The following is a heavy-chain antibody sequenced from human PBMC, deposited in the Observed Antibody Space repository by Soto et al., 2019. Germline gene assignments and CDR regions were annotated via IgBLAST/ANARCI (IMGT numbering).Heavy chain of an antibody. CDR3: ARAYGSGDNYAFDI. V-gene: IGHV4-30-2*01. Sequence: SETLSLTCAVSGGSISSGGYSWSWIRQPPGKGLEWIGYIYHSGSTYYNPSLKSRVTISVDRPKNQFSLKLSSVTAADTAVYYCARAYGSGDNYAFDIWGQGTMVTVSS. CDR1: GGSISSGGYS. J-gene: IGHJ3*02. D-gene: IGHD3-10*01. CDR2: IYHSGST.